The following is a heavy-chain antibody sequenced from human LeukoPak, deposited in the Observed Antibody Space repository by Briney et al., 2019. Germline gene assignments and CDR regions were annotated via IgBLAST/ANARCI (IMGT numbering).Heavy chain of an antibody. J-gene: IGHJ1*01. CDR1: GFALTSPP. CDR2: ISANGAST. CDR3: VRNDYGDYKYFQH. V-gene: IGHV3-23*01. Sequence: GGSLRLSCAVSGFALTSPPMSWVRQPPGKGLERVSGISANGASTYDADFVKGRFTISRDNSKNTLYLQMDSLRAEDTVVYYCVRNDYGDYKYFQHWGQGNLVTVSS. D-gene: IGHD4-17*01.